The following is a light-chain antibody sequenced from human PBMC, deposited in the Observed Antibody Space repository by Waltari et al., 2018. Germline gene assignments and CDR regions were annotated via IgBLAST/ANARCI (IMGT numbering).Light chain of an antibody. CDR2: AAS. J-gene: IGKJ4*01. V-gene: IGKV1-12*01. CDR3: QEANSFPLT. CDR1: QGIRSW. Sequence: DIQMTQSPPSVSASVGDRVPITCRASQGIRSWLAWYQQKPGKAPKLLIYAASSLQGGGPSRFSGSGSGTEFTLTISSLQPEDVATYYCQEANSFPLTFGGGTKVEI.